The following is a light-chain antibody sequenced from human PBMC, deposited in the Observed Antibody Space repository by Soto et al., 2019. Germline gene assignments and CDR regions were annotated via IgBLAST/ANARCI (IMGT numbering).Light chain of an antibody. CDR2: DAS. Sequence: EIVVTQSPATLSLSPGERATLSCRASQSVRRNLAWYQQKPGQTPRLLIYDASSRATGVPARFSGSGSGTEFSRTISRVQYEVFSVCYCHQYDNWPPEWTFGQGTRVDLK. V-gene: IGKV3-15*01. CDR1: QSVRRN. J-gene: IGKJ1*01. CDR3: HQYDNWPPEWT.